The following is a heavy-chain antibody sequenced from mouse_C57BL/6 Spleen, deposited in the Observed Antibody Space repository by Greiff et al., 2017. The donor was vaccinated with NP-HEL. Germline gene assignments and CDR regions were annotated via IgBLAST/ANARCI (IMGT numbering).Heavy chain of an antibody. J-gene: IGHJ2*01. V-gene: IGHV1-42*01. D-gene: IGHD3-3*01. Sequence: VQLKESGPELVKPGASVKISCKASGYSFTGYYMNWVKQSPEKSLEWIGEINPSTGGTTYNQKFKAKATLTVDKSSSTAYMQLKSLTSEDSAVYYCARWGGDAFDYWGQGTTLTVSS. CDR1: GYSFTGYY. CDR3: ARWGGDAFDY. CDR2: INPSTGGT.